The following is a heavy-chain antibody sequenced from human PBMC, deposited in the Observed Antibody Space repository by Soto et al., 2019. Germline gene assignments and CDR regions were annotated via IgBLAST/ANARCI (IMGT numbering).Heavy chain of an antibody. J-gene: IGHJ4*02. CDR1: GFTFSSYS. Sequence: EVQLVESGGGLVKPGGSLRLSCAASGFTFSSYSMNWVRQAPGKGLEWVSSISSSSSYIYYADSVKGRFTISIDNAKNSLYLQMNSLRAEDTAVYYCARAPYYYDSRGYWAYWGQGTLVTVSS. V-gene: IGHV3-21*01. CDR3: ARAPYYYDSRGYWAY. CDR2: ISSSSSYI. D-gene: IGHD3-22*01.